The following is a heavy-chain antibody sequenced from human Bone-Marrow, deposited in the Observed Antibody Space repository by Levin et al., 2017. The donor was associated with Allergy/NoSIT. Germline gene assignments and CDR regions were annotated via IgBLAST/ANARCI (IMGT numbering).Heavy chain of an antibody. Sequence: SETLSLTCTVSGGSISSSSYYWGWIRQPPGKGLEWIGSIYYSGSTYYNPSLKSRVTISVDTSKNQFSLKLSSVTAADTAVYYCASLAADGYFDLWGRGTLVTVSS. D-gene: IGHD2-15*01. V-gene: IGHV4-39*01. CDR1: GGSISSSSYY. J-gene: IGHJ2*01. CDR2: IYYSGST. CDR3: ASLAADGYFDL.